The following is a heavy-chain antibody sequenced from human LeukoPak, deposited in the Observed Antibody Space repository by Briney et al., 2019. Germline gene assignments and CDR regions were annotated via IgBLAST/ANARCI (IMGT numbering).Heavy chain of an antibody. Sequence: ASVKVSCKASGYTFTGYYMHWVRQAPGQGLEWMGWINPNSGGTNYAQKFQGRVTITTDESTSTAYMELRSLRSDDTAVYYCARMTTDYYFDYWGQGTLVTVSS. V-gene: IGHV1-2*02. D-gene: IGHD4-17*01. CDR3: ARMTTDYYFDY. CDR1: GYTFTGYY. CDR2: INPNSGGT. J-gene: IGHJ4*02.